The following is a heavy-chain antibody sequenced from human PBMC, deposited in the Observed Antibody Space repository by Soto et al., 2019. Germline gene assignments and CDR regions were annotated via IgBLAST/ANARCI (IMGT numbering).Heavy chain of an antibody. CDR2: IDWEGERT. J-gene: IGHJ4*02. D-gene: IGHD6-13*01. Sequence: EVQLVESGGSVVRPGGSLRLSCAVSGITFDAYGMNWVRQVPGKGLEWVSSIDWEGERTEYADSVKGRFTVSRDNAENALYLKKNSVRAEDTALYHCARGRGVRSTWSYYFDYWGQGTLVTVSS. CDR3: ARGRGVRSTWSYYFDY. CDR1: GITFDAYG. V-gene: IGHV3-20*01.